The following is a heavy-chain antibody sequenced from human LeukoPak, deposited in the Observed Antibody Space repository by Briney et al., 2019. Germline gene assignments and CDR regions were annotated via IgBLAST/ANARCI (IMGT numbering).Heavy chain of an antibody. V-gene: IGHV3-23*01. CDR2: IGTIGYST. CDR1: GFSSSSAA. Sequence: GGSLRLSCAASGFSSSSAAMTWVRQAPGKGLEWVSLIGTIGYSTYYADSVKGRFTISRDNSRNTLSLQMNSLRVEDTAIYYCAKDIQLSTWGLGTMVTVSS. CDR3: AKDIQLST. D-gene: IGHD5-24*01. J-gene: IGHJ3*01.